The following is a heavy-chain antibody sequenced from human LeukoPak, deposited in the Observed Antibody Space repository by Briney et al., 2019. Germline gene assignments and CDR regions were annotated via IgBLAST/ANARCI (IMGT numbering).Heavy chain of an antibody. CDR3: ARGRRWAAAAILY. CDR2: IYHSGST. Sequence: TSETLSLTCTVSGGSISSSSYYWGWIRQPPGKGLEWIGSIYHSGSTYYNPSLKSRVTISVDTSKNQFSLKLSSVTAADTAVYYCARGRRWAAAAILYWGQGTLVTVSS. D-gene: IGHD6-13*01. V-gene: IGHV4-39*07. J-gene: IGHJ4*02. CDR1: GGSISSSSYY.